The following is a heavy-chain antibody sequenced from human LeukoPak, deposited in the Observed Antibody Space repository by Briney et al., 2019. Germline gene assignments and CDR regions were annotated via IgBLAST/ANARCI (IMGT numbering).Heavy chain of an antibody. V-gene: IGHV4-59*01. J-gene: IGHJ6*03. Sequence: SETLSLPCTVSGGSMNPYYWSWIRQPPGKGLEWLAYISYSGNTKYNPSLKSRVIISVDTSKNHFSLKLSSVTAADTAVYYCARGGYYYMDVWGKGTTVTVSS. CDR2: ISYSGNT. CDR1: GGSMNPYY. CDR3: ARGGYYYMDV.